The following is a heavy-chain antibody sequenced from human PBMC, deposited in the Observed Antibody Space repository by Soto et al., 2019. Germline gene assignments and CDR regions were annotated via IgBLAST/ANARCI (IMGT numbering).Heavy chain of an antibody. CDR1: GCTLSSYA. Sequence: SVKVSCKTSGCTLSSYASSWVRQAPGQGLEWMGGIIPIFGTANYAQKFQGRVTITADESTSTAYMELSSLRSEDTAVYYCARGYASGSYYNEVGPWGQGTLVTVS. CDR3: ARGYASGSYYNEVGP. CDR2: IIPIFGTA. D-gene: IGHD3-10*01. J-gene: IGHJ5*02. V-gene: IGHV1-69*01.